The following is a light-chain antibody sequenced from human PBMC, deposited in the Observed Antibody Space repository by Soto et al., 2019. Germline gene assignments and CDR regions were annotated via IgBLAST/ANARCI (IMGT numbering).Light chain of an antibody. CDR2: GAS. V-gene: IGKV3-20*01. CDR1: QSVSSSY. Sequence: EIVLTQSPGTLSLSPGERATLSCRASQSVSSSYLAWYQQKPGQAPRLLIYGASSRATGIPDRFSGSGSGTDFTLTISRLEPEDFAAYYCQQYGTFFGPGTKVDIK. J-gene: IGKJ3*01. CDR3: QQYGTF.